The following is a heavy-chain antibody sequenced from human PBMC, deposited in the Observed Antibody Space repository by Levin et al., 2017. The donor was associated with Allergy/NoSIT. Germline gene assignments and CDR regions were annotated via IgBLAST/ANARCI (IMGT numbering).Heavy chain of an antibody. V-gene: IGHV5-51*01. D-gene: IGHD3-9*01. CDR2: IYPGDSDT. Sequence: PQASVKVSCKGSGYSFTSYWIGWVRQMPGKGLEWMGIIYPGDSDTRYSPSFQGQVTISADKSISTAYLQWSSLKASDTAMYYCARRDILTGYLDYWGQGTLVTVSS. CDR3: ARRDILTGYLDY. CDR1: GYSFTSYW. J-gene: IGHJ4*02.